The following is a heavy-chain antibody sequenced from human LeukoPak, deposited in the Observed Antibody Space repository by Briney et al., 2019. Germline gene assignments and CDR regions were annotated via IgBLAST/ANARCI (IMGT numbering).Heavy chain of an antibody. V-gene: IGHV1-18*01. CDR1: GYSFASYG. Sequence: ASVKASCKASGYSFASYGISWVRQAPGQGLEWMGWISTSNGRTYYAQKFQDRVTMTTETSTSSAYMELTTLRYDDTAFYYCARDFYSGGDCFDPWGQGTLVTVSS. J-gene: IGHJ5*02. CDR2: ISTSNGRT. CDR3: ARDFYSGGDCFDP. D-gene: IGHD2-21*01.